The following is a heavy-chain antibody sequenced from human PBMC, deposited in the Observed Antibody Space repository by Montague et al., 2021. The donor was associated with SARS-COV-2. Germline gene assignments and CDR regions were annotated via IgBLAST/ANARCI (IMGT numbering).Heavy chain of an antibody. J-gene: IGHJ6*02. Sequence: SETLSLTCAVYGGSFSGYYWSWIRQPPGKGLEWIGEINHSGSTNYNPSLKSRVTISVDTSKNQFSLKLSSVTAADTAVYYCARVRAVPAAMRIFSLGRSYYGMDVGPRDHGHRLL. CDR3: ARVRAVPAAMRIFSLGRSYYGMDV. D-gene: IGHD2-2*01. CDR2: INHSGST. V-gene: IGHV4-34*01. CDR1: GGSFSGYY.